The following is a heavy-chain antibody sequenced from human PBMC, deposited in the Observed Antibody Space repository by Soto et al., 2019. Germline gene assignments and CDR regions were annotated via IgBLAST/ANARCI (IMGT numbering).Heavy chain of an antibody. Sequence: SVKVSCKASGGTFSSYAISWVRQAPGQGLEWMGGIIPIFGTANYAQKFQGRVTITADESTSTAYMELSSLRSEDTAVYYCASSGWPPLGAFDVWGQGPMVTVSS. J-gene: IGHJ3*01. CDR3: ASSGWPPLGAFDV. CDR2: IIPIFGTA. CDR1: GGTFSSYA. D-gene: IGHD6-19*01. V-gene: IGHV1-69*13.